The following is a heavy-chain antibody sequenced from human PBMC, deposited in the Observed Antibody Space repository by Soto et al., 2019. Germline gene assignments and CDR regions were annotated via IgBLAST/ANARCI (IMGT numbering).Heavy chain of an antibody. CDR1: GGIFSSNT. CDR3: ASKAACGGDCYAFDS. D-gene: IGHD2-21*02. J-gene: IGHJ4*02. CDR2: IIPLFGTA. Sequence: QVYLVQSGAEVKKPGSSVKISCKASGGIFSSNTINWVRQAAGQGLEWMGGIIPLFGTANYAEKSQGRVTITADNSTKTEYMELTSLRSEDTDVYYCASKAACGGDCYAFDSWGQGTLVTVSS. V-gene: IGHV1-69*06.